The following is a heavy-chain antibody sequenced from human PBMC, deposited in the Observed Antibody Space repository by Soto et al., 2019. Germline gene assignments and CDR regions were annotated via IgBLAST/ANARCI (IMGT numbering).Heavy chain of an antibody. CDR3: ARVESASWLDY. V-gene: IGHV4-4*02. D-gene: IGHD2-2*01. CDR1: SGSIDNVYW. J-gene: IGHJ4*02. CDR2: TSHDGVT. Sequence: SETLSLTCAVSSGSIDNVYWWSWVRQSPGKGLEWIGETSHDGVTNYNPSLKGRVTISIDTSKNQFSLELNSVTAADTAVYYCARVESASWLDYWGQGTLVTVSS.